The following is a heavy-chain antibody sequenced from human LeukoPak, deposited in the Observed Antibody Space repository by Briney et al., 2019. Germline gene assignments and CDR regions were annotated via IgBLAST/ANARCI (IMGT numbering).Heavy chain of an antibody. J-gene: IGHJ6*02. CDR3: ARDQADSSSWYFDYYYGMDV. V-gene: IGHV3-30-3*01. CDR1: GFTFSSYA. D-gene: IGHD6-13*01. Sequence: GGSLRLSCAASGFTFSSYAMHWVRQAPGKGLEWVAVISYDGSNKYYADSVKGRFTISRDNSKNTLYLQMNSLRAEDTAVYYCARDQADSSSWYFDYYYGMDVWGQGTTVTVSS. CDR2: ISYDGSNK.